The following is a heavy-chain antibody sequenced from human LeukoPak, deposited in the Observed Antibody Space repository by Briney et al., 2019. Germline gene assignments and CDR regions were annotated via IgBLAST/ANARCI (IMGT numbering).Heavy chain of an antibody. J-gene: IGHJ6*04. Sequence: GGSLRLSCAASGFMFDDYAMHWVRQAPGKGLEWVSLISWDGGSTYYADSVKGRFTISRDYSKNSLYLQMNSLRAEDTALYYCAKDRGYYGSGSFALGVWGKGTTVTVSS. D-gene: IGHD3-10*01. CDR2: ISWDGGST. CDR1: GFMFDDYA. CDR3: AKDRGYYGSGSFALGV. V-gene: IGHV3-43D*03.